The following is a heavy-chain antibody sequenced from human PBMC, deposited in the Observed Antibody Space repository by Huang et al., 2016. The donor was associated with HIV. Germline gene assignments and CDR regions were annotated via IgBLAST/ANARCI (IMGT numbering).Heavy chain of an antibody. CDR1: GYPFTTYG. CDR2: IPPGRGQI. Sequence: QVQLVQSGAEVKRPGASVKLSCRASGYPFTTYGIPWLRRAPGQSLQWMGWIPPGRGQIPFSQGFQGRMTISRDTSSNTVYMELSNISPGDTATYYCARAARGDGYQGAFDVWGQGTVVTASS. V-gene: IGHV1-3*01. CDR3: ARAARGDGYQGAFDV. J-gene: IGHJ3*01. D-gene: IGHD2-2*03.